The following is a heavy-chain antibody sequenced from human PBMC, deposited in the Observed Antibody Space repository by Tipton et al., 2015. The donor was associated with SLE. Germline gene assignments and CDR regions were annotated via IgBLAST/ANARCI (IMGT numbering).Heavy chain of an antibody. J-gene: IGHJ3*02. CDR1: GDSISGSTFH. D-gene: IGHD5-24*01. CDR2: IYYTGTT. CDR3: ARASWEMATNSAFDI. V-gene: IGHV4-39*01. Sequence: TLSLTCTVSGDSISGSTFHWGWIRQPPGKSLQWIGSIYYTGTTYYNPAIKSRVTISVNTSKNQFSLKLSSVTAADTAVHYCARASWEMATNSAFDIWGQGTMVTVSS.